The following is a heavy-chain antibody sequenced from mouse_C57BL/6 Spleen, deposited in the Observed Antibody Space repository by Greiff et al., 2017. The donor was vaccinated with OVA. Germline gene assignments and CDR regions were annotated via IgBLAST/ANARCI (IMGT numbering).Heavy chain of an antibody. CDR3: ATRDGNYEDDY. CDR2: IYPRSGNT. CDR1: GYTFTSYG. J-gene: IGHJ2*01. D-gene: IGHD2-1*01. Sequence: QVQLKQSGAELARPGASVKLSCKASGYTFTSYGISWVKQRTGQGLEWIGEIYPRSGNTYYNEKFKGKATLTADKSSSTAYMELRSLTSEDSAVYFCATRDGNYEDDYWGQGTTLTVSS. V-gene: IGHV1-81*01.